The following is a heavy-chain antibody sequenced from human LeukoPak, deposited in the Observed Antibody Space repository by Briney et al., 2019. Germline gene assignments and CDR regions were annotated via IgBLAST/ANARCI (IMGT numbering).Heavy chain of an antibody. J-gene: IGHJ3*01. V-gene: IGHV4-39*01. CDR2: IYYSGNI. Sequence: SETLSLTCTVSGDSINTGGYYWGWIRQPPGKGLEWIGNIYYSGNIYYNPSLRSRLTISVDTSRNQFSLKLSSVTAADTAVYYCARLPRIPVPGTHAFDVWGRGTRVTVSS. CDR3: ARLPRIPVPGTHAFDV. CDR1: GDSINTGGYY. D-gene: IGHD6-19*01.